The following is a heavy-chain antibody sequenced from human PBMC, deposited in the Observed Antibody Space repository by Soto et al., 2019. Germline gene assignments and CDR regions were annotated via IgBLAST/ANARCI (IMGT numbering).Heavy chain of an antibody. CDR2: ISGSGGST. D-gene: IGHD6-19*01. V-gene: IGHV3-23*01. J-gene: IGHJ4*02. CDR1: GFTFSSYA. CDR3: AKDSVIAVVGTCDY. Sequence: EVQLLESGGGLVQPGGSLRLSCAASGFTFSSYAMSWVRQAPGKGLEWVSAISGSGGSTYYADSVKGRFTISRDNSKNTPYLQMNSLRAEDTAVYYCAKDSVIAVVGTCDYWGQGTLVTVSS.